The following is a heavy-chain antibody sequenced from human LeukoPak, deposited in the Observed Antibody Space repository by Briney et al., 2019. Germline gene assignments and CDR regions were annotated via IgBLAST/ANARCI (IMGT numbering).Heavy chain of an antibody. CDR2: IYSGGST. V-gene: IGHV3-66*01. J-gene: IGHJ4*02. CDR1: GFTVSSNY. CDR3: ARDYPRVGATTPYFDY. Sequence: GGSLRLSCAASGFTVSSNYMSWVRQAPGKGLEWVSVIYSGGSTYYADSVKGRFTISRDNSKNTLYLQMNSVRAEDTAVYYCARDYPRVGATTPYFDYWGQGTLVTVSS. D-gene: IGHD1-26*01.